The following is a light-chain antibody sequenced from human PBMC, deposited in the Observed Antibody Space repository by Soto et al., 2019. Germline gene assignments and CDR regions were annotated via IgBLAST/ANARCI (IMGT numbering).Light chain of an antibody. Sequence: SPLTQPHSASGAAAQRGTLSCSGSSFHIGTISVHWFQQLPGTAPKLLISTTNQRPSGVPERFSGSKSGTSASLAISGLQSEDEADYYCAAWDDSLNGHVFGTGTKVTVL. V-gene: IGLV1-44*01. J-gene: IGLJ1*01. CDR3: AAWDDSLNGHV. CDR2: TTN. CDR1: SFHIGTIS.